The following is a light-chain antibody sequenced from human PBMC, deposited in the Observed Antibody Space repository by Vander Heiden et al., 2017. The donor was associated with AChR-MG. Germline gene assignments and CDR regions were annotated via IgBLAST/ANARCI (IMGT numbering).Light chain of an antibody. CDR2: EAS. Sequence: DIQMTQSTSYVSAPLGDSVTIPCRARPSVSNRLAWSQPKPGKAPRLLFYEASNLQTGVPSRCSGGGFGTEFILTISSLQAEDAATYYCQQADIFPLTFDGGTQMEIK. V-gene: IGKV1-12*01. CDR1: PSVSNR. CDR3: QQADIFPLT. J-gene: IGKJ4*01.